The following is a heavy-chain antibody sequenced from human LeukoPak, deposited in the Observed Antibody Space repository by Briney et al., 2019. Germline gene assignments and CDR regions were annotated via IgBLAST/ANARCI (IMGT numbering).Heavy chain of an antibody. V-gene: IGHV3-23*01. CDR1: GFIFSNYA. D-gene: IGHD6-25*01. CDR2: VTGSGGGI. J-gene: IGHJ5*02. CDR3: AKGAASALVDWFDP. Sequence: GGSLRLSCAASGFIFSNYAMMWVRQAPGKGLEWVSSVTGSGGGIFYADSVKGRFTISRDNSQNTLYLQMNSLGAEDTAVYYCAKGAASALVDWFDPWGQGTLVTVSS.